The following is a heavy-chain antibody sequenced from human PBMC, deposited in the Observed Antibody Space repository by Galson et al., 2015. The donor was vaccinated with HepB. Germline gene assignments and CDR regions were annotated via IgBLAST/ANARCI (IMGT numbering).Heavy chain of an antibody. D-gene: IGHD3-22*01. J-gene: IGHJ4*02. CDR1: GGSFSGYY. Sequence: SETLSLTCAVYGGSFSGYYWSWIRQPPGKGLEWIGEVNHSGSTNYNPSLKSRVTISVDTSKNQFSLKLSPVTAADTAVYYCARGVGTTYYYDSSGYYYPHVIDYWGQGTLVTVSS. CDR2: VNHSGST. V-gene: IGHV4-34*01. CDR3: ARGVGTTYYYDSSGYYYPHVIDY.